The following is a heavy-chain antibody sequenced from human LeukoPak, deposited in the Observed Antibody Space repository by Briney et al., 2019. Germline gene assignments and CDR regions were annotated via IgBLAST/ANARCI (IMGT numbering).Heavy chain of an antibody. V-gene: IGHV3-30-3*01. D-gene: IGHD4-23*01. J-gene: IGHJ5*02. CDR1: GFTFSSYA. CDR3: ARGGSTVVTPAHNWFDP. CDR2: ISYDGSNK. Sequence: PGRSLRLSCAASGFTFSSYAMHWVRRAPGKGLEWVAVISYDGSNKYYADSVKGRFTISRDNSKNTLYLQMNSLRAEDTAVYYCARGGSTVVTPAHNWFDPWGQGTLVTVSS.